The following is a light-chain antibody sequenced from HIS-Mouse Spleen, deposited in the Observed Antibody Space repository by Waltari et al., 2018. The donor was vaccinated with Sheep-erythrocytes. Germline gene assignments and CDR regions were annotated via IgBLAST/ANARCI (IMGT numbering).Light chain of an antibody. CDR2: QDS. J-gene: IGLJ1*01. CDR1: KLGDKY. CDR3: CSYAGSYTYV. V-gene: IGLV3-1*01. Sequence: SYELTQPPSVSVSPGQTASITCSGDKLGDKYACWYQQKPGQSPVLVSYQDSKRPSGVPCRFSGSKSGNTASLTISGLQAEDEADYYCCSYAGSYTYVFGTGTKVTVL.